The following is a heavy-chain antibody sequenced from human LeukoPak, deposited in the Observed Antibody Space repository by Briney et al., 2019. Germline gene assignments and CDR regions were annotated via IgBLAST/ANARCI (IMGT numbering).Heavy chain of an antibody. CDR2: ISSSGSTI. Sequence: GGSLRLYCAASGFTFSDYYMSWIRQAPGKGLQWVSYISSSGSTIYYADSVKARFTISRDNAKNSLYLQMNSLRAEDTAVYYCARDRWPGRPDRADAFDIWGQGTMVTVSS. CDR3: ARDRWPGRPDRADAFDI. D-gene: IGHD4-23*01. J-gene: IGHJ3*02. V-gene: IGHV3-11*04. CDR1: GFTFSDYY.